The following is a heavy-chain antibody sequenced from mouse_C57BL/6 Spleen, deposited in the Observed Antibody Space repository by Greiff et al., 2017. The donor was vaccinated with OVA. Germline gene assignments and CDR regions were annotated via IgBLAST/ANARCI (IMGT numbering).Heavy chain of an antibody. D-gene: IGHD1-1*01. V-gene: IGHV1-55*01. CDR1: GYTFTSYW. J-gene: IGHJ2*01. Sequence: QVQLQQPGAELVKPGASVKMSCKASGYTFTSYWITWVKQRPGQGLEWIGDIYPGSGSTNYNEKFKSKATLTVDTSSSTAYMQLSSLTSEDSAVYYCARSGRDYYGSSPWGQGTTLTVSS. CDR2: IYPGSGST. CDR3: ARSGRDYYGSSP.